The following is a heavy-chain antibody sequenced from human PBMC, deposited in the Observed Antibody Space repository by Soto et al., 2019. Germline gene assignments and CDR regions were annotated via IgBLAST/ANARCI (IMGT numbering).Heavy chain of an antibody. CDR3: ASESQNLYYNFWSGYYNF. V-gene: IGHV4-31*03. D-gene: IGHD3-3*01. CDR2: IHDSGST. J-gene: IGHJ4*02. CDR1: GGSISSGGHY. Sequence: QVQLQFSGPGLVKPSETLSLTCTVSGGSISSGGHYWNWIRQYPGKGLEWIGYIHDSGSTYYNPSLNSRVIISLDSSKNLFSLKLTSVTAADTAVYFCASESQNLYYNFWSGYYNFWGQGTQVTVSS.